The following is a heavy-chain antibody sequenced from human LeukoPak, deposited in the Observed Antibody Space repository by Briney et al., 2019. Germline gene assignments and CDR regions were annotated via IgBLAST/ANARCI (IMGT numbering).Heavy chain of an antibody. Sequence: GGSLRLSCAASGFTFSSYSMNWVRQAPGRGLEWVSSITSSSSYIYYADSVKGRFTISRDNAKNPLYLQMNSLRAEDTAVYYCASNGPKGSGYAFDIWGQGTMVTVSS. D-gene: IGHD6-25*01. CDR1: GFTFSSYS. CDR2: ITSSSSYI. J-gene: IGHJ3*02. V-gene: IGHV3-21*01. CDR3: ASNGPKGSGYAFDI.